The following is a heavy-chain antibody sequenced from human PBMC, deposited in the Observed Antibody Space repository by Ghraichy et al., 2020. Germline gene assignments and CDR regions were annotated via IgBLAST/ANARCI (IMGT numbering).Heavy chain of an antibody. J-gene: IGHJ4*02. V-gene: IGHV3-48*01. CDR2: ISSSSSTI. CDR3: AREGWRHLDY. CDR1: GFTFSSDS. Sequence: GGSLRLSCAASGFTFSSDSMNWVRQAPGKGLEWVSYISSSSSTIYYADSVKGRFTIYRDNAKNSLYLQMNSRRAEDTAVYYCAREGWRHLDYWGQGTLVTVSS.